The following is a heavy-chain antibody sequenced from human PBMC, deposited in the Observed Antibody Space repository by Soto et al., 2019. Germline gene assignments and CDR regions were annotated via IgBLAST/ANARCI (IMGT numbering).Heavy chain of an antibody. Sequence: GASVKVSCKASGYTFTNYGISWVRQAPGQGLEWMGWISAYNGNTNYAQKLQGRVTMTTDTSTSTAYMELRSLRSDDTAVYYCASGPAGWGQGTDAFDIWGQGTMVTVSS. CDR3: ASGPAGWGQGTDAFDI. J-gene: IGHJ3*02. V-gene: IGHV1-18*01. CDR1: GYTFTNYG. D-gene: IGHD3-16*01. CDR2: ISAYNGNT.